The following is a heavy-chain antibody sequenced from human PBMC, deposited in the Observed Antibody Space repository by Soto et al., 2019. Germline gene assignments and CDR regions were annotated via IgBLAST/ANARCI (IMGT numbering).Heavy chain of an antibody. Sequence: GESLKISCKGSGYTFTSYWTSWVRQMPGKGLEWMGRIAPSDSYTDYSPSLEGHVTISADKSIGTAYLQWSSLKVSDTAMYYCARGGSSSPHYYYYGMDVWGQGTTVTVSS. CDR1: GYTFTSYW. CDR3: ARGGSSSPHYYYYGMDV. J-gene: IGHJ6*02. CDR2: IAPSDSYT. V-gene: IGHV5-10-1*01. D-gene: IGHD6-6*01.